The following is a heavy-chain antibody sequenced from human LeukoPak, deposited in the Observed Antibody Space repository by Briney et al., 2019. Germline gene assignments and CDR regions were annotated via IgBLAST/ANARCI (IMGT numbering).Heavy chain of an antibody. CDR2: IRYDGNDH. J-gene: IGHJ3*01. V-gene: IGHV3-33*01. CDR3: ARWGIGGQDAFDL. D-gene: IGHD6-13*01. Sequence: GRSLRLSWAGAGFTFSRYGVHWVRQAPDKGLEWVALIRYDGNDHWYGDSATGRFTISRDNSKDTVYLQMNSLRDEDTAVYYCARWGIGGQDAFDLWGQGTLVTVSS. CDR1: GFTFSRYG.